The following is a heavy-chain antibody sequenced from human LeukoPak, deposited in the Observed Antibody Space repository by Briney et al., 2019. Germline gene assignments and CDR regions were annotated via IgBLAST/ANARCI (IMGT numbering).Heavy chain of an antibody. J-gene: IGHJ4*02. CDR3: ARSIIGTRSKFDY. Sequence: PSETLSLTCTVSGGSISSYYWSWIPQPPGKGLEWIGYVYYSGSTNYNPSLKSRVTISVDTSKNHFSLKLSSVTAADTAVYSCARSIIGTRSKFDYWGQGTLVTVSS. CDR2: VYYSGST. D-gene: IGHD1/OR15-1a*01. V-gene: IGHV4-59*08. CDR1: GGSISSYY.